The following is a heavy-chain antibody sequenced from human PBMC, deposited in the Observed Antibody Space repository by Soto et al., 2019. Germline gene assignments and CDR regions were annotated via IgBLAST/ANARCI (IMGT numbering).Heavy chain of an antibody. J-gene: IGHJ3*02. Sequence: QLQLQESGPGLVKPSETLSLTCTVSGGSISSSNYYWGWIRQPPGKGLEWIGTIYYSGSTYYNPSLKSRVTISVDTAKNQCSLKLSSVTAADTAVYYCARRGMYYYDSSGYYDAFDIWGQGTMVTVSS. CDR2: IYYSGST. D-gene: IGHD3-22*01. CDR1: GGSISSSNYY. CDR3: ARRGMYYYDSSGYYDAFDI. V-gene: IGHV4-39*01.